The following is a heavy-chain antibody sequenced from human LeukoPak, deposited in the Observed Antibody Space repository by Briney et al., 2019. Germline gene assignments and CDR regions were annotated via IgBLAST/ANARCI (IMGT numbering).Heavy chain of an antibody. CDR3: ARQYDFWSGYKRYYYYAMDV. Sequence: SETLSLTCTVSAGSISNGGYYWSSIRQHPGKGLERIGYNYYSGSTYYNPSLKTRVTISVDSSKNQFSLELSSVTAADRAVYYCARQYDFWSGYKRYYYYAMDVWGQGTTVTVSS. J-gene: IGHJ6*02. V-gene: IGHV4-31*03. D-gene: IGHD3-3*01. CDR2: NYYSGST. CDR1: AGSISNGGYY.